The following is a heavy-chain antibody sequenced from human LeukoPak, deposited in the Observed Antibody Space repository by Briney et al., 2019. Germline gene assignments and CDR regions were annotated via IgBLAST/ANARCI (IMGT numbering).Heavy chain of an antibody. J-gene: IGHJ3*02. CDR3: ASSYKLGAFDI. Sequence: PGGSLRLSCAPSGFTFSSYAMHWVRQAPGKGLEYVSAISSNGGSTYYANSVKGRFTISRDNSKNTLYLQMGSLRAEDMAVYYCASSYKLGAFDIWGQGTMVTVSS. CDR1: GFTFSSYA. D-gene: IGHD2-2*02. CDR2: ISSNGGST. V-gene: IGHV3-64*01.